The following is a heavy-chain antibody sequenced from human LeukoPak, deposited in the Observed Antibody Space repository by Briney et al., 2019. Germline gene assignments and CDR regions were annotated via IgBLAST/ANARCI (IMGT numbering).Heavy chain of an antibody. CDR3: ARPYYYDSRIDP. D-gene: IGHD3-22*01. Sequence: KPSQTLSLTCTVSGGSISSGDYYWNWIRQPPGKGLEWIAYMYYSGSTYYNPSVKSRVTMSADTSKNQLSLKMSHVTAADTAVYYCARPYYYDSRIDPWGQGILVTVSS. CDR1: GGSISSGDYY. V-gene: IGHV4-30-4*01. J-gene: IGHJ5*02. CDR2: MYYSGST.